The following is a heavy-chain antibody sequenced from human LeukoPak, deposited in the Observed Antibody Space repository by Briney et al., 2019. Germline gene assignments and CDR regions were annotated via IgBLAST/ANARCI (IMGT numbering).Heavy chain of an antibody. J-gene: IGHJ5*02. CDR3: AREQQLHWFDP. V-gene: IGHV4-59*12. Sequence: SETLSLTCTVSGGSISSYYWSWIRQPPGKGLEWIGYIYYSGSTNYNPSLKSRVTISVDTSKNQFSLKLSSVTAADTAVYYCAREQQLHWFDPWGQGTLVTVSS. CDR1: GGSISSYY. D-gene: IGHD6-13*01. CDR2: IYYSGST.